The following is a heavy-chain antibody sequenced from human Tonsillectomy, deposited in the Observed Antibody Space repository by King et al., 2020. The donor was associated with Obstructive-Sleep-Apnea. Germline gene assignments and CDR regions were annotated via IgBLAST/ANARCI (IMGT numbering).Heavy chain of an antibody. CDR2: IYYTGYA. D-gene: IGHD1-26*01. J-gene: IGHJ3*02. V-gene: IGHV4-39*07. CDR3: ASFLVAAPVLGAFHI. Sequence: QLQESGPGLVKPSETLFLTCTVFGGSFSSDNYNWGWIRQSPGKGLEWIGNIYYTGYAYYSPSLKSRVTILIDTSKNLFSLKLNFVTAADTAVYFCASFLVAAPVLGAFHIWGQGTMVTVSS. CDR1: GGSFSSDNYN.